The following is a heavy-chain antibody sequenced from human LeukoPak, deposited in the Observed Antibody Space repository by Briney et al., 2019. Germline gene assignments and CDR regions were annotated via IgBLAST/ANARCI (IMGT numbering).Heavy chain of an antibody. Sequence: GASVKVSCKGSGGTFSSYAISWVRQPPGQGLEWMAVIIPNFGTANYAQKCQGRVTITTDESTSTAYMEPSSLRSEDTAVYYCAGRAAGWFGESVGYYYYYMDVWGKGTTVTVSS. CDR1: GGTFSSYA. V-gene: IGHV1-69*05. J-gene: IGHJ6*03. CDR3: AGRAAGWFGESVGYYYYYMDV. CDR2: IIPNFGTA. D-gene: IGHD3-10*01.